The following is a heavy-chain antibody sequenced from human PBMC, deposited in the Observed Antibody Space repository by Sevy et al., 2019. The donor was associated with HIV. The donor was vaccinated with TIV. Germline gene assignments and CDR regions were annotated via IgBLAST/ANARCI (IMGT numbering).Heavy chain of an antibody. CDR3: AKVIVVVITGIDY. D-gene: IGHD3-22*01. V-gene: IGHV3-23*01. Sequence: GGSLRLSCAASGFTFSSYAMSWVRQAPGKGLEWVSDISGSGGSTYYADSVKGRFTISRDNSKNTLYLQMNSLRAEDTAVYYCAKVIVVVITGIDYWGQGTLVTVSS. CDR2: ISGSGGST. CDR1: GFTFSSYA. J-gene: IGHJ4*02.